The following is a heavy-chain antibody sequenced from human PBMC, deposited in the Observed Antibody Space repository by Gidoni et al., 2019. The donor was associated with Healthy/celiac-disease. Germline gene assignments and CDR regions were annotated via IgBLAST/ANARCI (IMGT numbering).Heavy chain of an antibody. J-gene: IGHJ6*02. Sequence: QLQLPESGPGLVKPSETLSPTCTVSGGSISSSSYYWGWIRQPPGKGLEWIGSIYYSGSTYYNPSLKSRVTISVDTSKNQFSLKLSSVTAADTAVYYCARQWYDSSGYYVSYYYYGMDVWGQGTTVTVSS. V-gene: IGHV4-39*01. D-gene: IGHD3-22*01. CDR3: ARQWYDSSGYYVSYYYYGMDV. CDR1: GGSISSSSYY. CDR2: IYYSGST.